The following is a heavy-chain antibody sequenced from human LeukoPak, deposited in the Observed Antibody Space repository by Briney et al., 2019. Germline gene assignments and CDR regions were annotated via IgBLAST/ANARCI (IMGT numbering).Heavy chain of an antibody. CDR2: IYHSGST. CDR1: GGSISSGGYS. J-gene: IGHJ4*02. D-gene: IGHD3-10*01. V-gene: IGHV4-30-2*01. CDR3: ARSHYYGSGSLDY. Sequence: SRTLSLTCAVSGGSISSGGYSWSWIRQPPGKGLEWIGYIYHSGSTYYNPSLKSRVTISVDRSKNQFSLKLSSVTAADTAVYYCARSHYYGSGSLDYWGQGTLVTVSS.